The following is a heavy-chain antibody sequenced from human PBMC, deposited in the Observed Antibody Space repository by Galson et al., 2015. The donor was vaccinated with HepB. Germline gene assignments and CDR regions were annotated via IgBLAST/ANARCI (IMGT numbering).Heavy chain of an antibody. CDR2: INSDGSGT. CDR3: ARDPGGGDWHYLDY. V-gene: IGHV3-74*01. Sequence: SLRLSCAASGFTFSSYWMHWVRHAPGKGLVWVSRINSDGSGTRYADSVKGRFTISRDNSVTTIYLQMNTLRADDTAVYYCARDPGGGDWHYLDYWGQGSLVSVSS. D-gene: IGHD2-21*01. CDR1: GFTFSSYW. J-gene: IGHJ4*02.